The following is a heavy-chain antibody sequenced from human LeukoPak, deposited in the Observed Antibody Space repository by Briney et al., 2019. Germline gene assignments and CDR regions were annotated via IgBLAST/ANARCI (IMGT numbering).Heavy chain of an antibody. J-gene: IGHJ4*02. CDR2: INSDGSST. Sequence: PGGSLRLSCAASGFTFSSYWMHWVRQAPGKGLVWVSRINSDGSSTSYADSVKGRFTISRDNAKNTLYLQMNSLRAEDTAVHYCARGPRYYDSSGFHFRFDYWGQGTLVTVSS. CDR1: GFTFSSYW. D-gene: IGHD3-22*01. V-gene: IGHV3-74*01. CDR3: ARGPRYYDSSGFHFRFDY.